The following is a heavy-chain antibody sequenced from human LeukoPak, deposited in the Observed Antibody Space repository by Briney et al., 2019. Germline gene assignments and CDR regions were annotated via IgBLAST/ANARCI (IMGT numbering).Heavy chain of an antibody. J-gene: IGHJ1*01. CDR3: ARGAEYYYDSSFQH. CDR2: INPSGGST. CDR1: GYTFTSYY. Sequence: ASVKVSCKASGYTFTSYYMHWVRQAPGQGLEWMGIINPSGGSTNYAQKFQGRVTMIRDTSISTAYMELSRLRSDDTAVYYCARGAEYYYDSSFQHWGQGTLVTVSS. V-gene: IGHV1-2*02. D-gene: IGHD3-22*01.